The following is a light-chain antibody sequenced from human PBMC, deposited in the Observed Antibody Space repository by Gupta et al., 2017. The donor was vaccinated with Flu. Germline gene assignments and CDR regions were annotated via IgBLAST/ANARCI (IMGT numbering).Light chain of an antibody. V-gene: IGKV1-39*01. CDR3: QQSYSTPYS. CDR2: AAS. J-gene: IGKJ2*03. CDR1: QSISSY. Sequence: DMQMTQSPSYLSASVGDRVTIPCRASQSISSYLNWYHQKAGKAPQLLIDAASSLQSRVPSRFSGSGAGTDFTLIISSLQPEDFATYYRQQSYSTPYSFGQGTKLEIK.